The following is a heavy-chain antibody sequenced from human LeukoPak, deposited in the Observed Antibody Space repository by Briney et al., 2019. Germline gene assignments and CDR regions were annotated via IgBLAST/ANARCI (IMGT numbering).Heavy chain of an antibody. D-gene: IGHD3-10*01. CDR1: GYSISSGYY. J-gene: IGHJ4*02. V-gene: IGHV4-38-2*02. CDR2: IYHSGST. CDR3: ARGRNGSGSSKGPFDY. Sequence: SETLSLTCTVSGYSISSGYYWGWIRQPPGKGLEWIGSIYHSGSTYYNPSLKSRVTISVDTSKNQFSLKLSSVTAADTAVYYCARGRNGSGSSKGPFDYWGQGTLVTVSS.